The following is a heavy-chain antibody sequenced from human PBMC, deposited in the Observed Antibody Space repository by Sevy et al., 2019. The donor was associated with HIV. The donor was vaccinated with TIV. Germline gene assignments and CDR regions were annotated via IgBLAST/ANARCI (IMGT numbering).Heavy chain of an antibody. V-gene: IGHV1-2*02. D-gene: IGHD3-22*01. CDR2: INPNSGGT. CDR3: ARMGDYYDSSGYYPLEF. J-gene: IGHJ4*02. CDR1: GYTFTGYY. Sequence: ASVKVSCKASGYTFTGYYIHWVRQAPGQGLEWMGWINPNSGGTYFAKKFQDSVPMTTDTSVKTAYMELRSLRVGDTGVYYCARMGDYYDSSGYYPLEFWGQGTLVTVSS.